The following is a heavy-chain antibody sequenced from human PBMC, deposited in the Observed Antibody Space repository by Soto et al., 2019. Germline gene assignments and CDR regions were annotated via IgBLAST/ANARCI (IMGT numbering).Heavy chain of an antibody. D-gene: IGHD6-13*01. V-gene: IGHV1-69*06. CDR3: ARDRTGYSSSWYLGY. CDR2: IIPIFGTA. CDR1: GGTFSSYA. Sequence: SVKVSCKASGGTFSSYAISWVRQAPGQGLGWMGGIIPIFGTANYAQKFQGRVTITADKSTSTAYMELSSLRSEDTAVYYCARDRTGYSSSWYLGYWGQGTLVTVSS. J-gene: IGHJ4*02.